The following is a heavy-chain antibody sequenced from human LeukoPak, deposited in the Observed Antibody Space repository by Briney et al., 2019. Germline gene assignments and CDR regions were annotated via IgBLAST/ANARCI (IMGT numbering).Heavy chain of an antibody. CDR3: ARDYGSGSYYYP. J-gene: IGHJ4*02. CDR1: GYTFTSYY. V-gene: IGHV1-2*04. CDR2: INPNSGGT. D-gene: IGHD3-10*01. Sequence: ASVKVSCKASGYTFTSYYMHWVRQAPGQGLEWIGWINPNSGGTNYAQKFQGWVTMTRDTSISTAYMELSRLRSDDTAVYYCARDYGSGSYYYPWGQGTLVTVSS.